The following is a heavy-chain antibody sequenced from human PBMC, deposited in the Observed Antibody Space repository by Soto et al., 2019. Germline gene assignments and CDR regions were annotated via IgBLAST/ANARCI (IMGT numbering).Heavy chain of an antibody. CDR1: GFTFNSYA. J-gene: IGHJ4*02. V-gene: IGHV3-23*01. CDR2: ISGSGGST. Sequence: EVQLLESGGGLVQPGGSLRLSCAASGFTFNSYAMSWVRQAPGKGLEWVSAISGSGGSTYYADSVKGRFTISRDNSKNTLYLQMNSLRAEDTAVYYCAKDRSGSDWTGRYFDYWGQGTLVTVSS. D-gene: IGHD1-26*01. CDR3: AKDRSGSDWTGRYFDY.